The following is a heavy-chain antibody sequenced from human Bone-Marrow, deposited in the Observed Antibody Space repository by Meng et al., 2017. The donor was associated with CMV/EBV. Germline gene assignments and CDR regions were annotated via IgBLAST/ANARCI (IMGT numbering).Heavy chain of an antibody. CDR3: ATGGLYYYGSG. D-gene: IGHD3-10*01. V-gene: IGHV4-39*07. Sequence: SETLSLTCTVSGGSISSSSYYWGWIRQPPGKGLEWIGNMYYGGSTYYNPSLKSRVTISVDTSKNQFSLKLSSVTAADPAVYYCATGGLYYYGSGWGQGTLVTVSS. CDR2: MYYGGST. CDR1: GGSISSSSYY. J-gene: IGHJ4*02.